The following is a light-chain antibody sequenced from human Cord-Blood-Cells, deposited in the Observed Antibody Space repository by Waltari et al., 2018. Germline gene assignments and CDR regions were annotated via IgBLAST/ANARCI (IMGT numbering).Light chain of an antibody. J-gene: IGLJ1*01. Sequence: QSALTQPASVSGPPGQSITISCTGTSSDVGGYNYVSGYQQHPGKAPHIMIYDVSNRPSGFSNRFSGSKSGNPASLPISGLQAEDEADYYCSSYTSSSTYVFGTGTKVTVL. V-gene: IGLV2-14*01. CDR3: SSYTSSSTYV. CDR2: DVS. CDR1: SSDVGGYNY.